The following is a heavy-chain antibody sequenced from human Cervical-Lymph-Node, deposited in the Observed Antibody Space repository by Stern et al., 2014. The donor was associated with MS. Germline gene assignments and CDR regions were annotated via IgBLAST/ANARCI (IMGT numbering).Heavy chain of an antibody. CDR2: IYYNGNT. CDR1: GGSISSGDYY. CDR3: ARGPTVITKAFDY. D-gene: IGHD4-11*01. Sequence: QVQLQESGPGLVKPSQTLSLTCSVSGGSISSGDYYWSWIRQPPGKGLEWIGYIYYNGNTYYNSSLKSRVTISVDTSKNQFSLKLSSVTAADTAVYYCARGPTVITKAFDYWGQGTLVTVSS. V-gene: IGHV4-30-4*01. J-gene: IGHJ4*02.